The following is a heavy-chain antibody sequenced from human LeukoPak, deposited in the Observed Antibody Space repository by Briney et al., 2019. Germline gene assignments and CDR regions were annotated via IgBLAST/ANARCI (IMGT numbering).Heavy chain of an antibody. V-gene: IGHV3-23*01. CDR1: GFTFSSDA. CDR3: AKDSYYGAYIPFDY. D-gene: IGHD4-17*01. Sequence: GGSLRLSCAASGFTFSSDAMSWVLQAPGKGLEWVSAISGSGGSTYYADSVKGRFTISRDNSKNPLYLQRNSLRAEDTAVYYCAKDSYYGAYIPFDYWGQGTLVTVSS. CDR2: ISGSGGST. J-gene: IGHJ4*02.